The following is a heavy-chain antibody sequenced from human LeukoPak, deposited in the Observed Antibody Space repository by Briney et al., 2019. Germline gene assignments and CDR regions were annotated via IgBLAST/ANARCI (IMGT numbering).Heavy chain of an antibody. CDR1: GFTFSSYG. CDR3: ATASSRGFDY. V-gene: IGHV3-30*02. CDR2: IRYDGSNK. D-gene: IGHD2-2*01. Sequence: GGSLRLSCAASGFTFSSYGMHWVRQAPGKGLEWVAFIRYDGSNKYFADSVKGRFTISRDSSKNTLYLQMNSLRVDDTAVYYCATASSRGFDYWGQGTLVTVSS. J-gene: IGHJ4*02.